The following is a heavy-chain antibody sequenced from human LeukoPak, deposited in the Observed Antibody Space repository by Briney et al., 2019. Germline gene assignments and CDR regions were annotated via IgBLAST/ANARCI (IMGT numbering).Heavy chain of an antibody. CDR1: GFTLRSYA. D-gene: IGHD6-19*01. V-gene: IGHV3-23*01. CDR3: ARQPDESSGWNNGQDFFDY. Sequence: GGSLRLSCAASGFTLRSYAMSWVRQAPGKGLEWVSGISGGGGSTYYADSVKGRFTISRDNSKNTLLLQMNSLRAEDTAVYYCARQPDESSGWNNGQDFFDYWGQGTLVTVSS. J-gene: IGHJ4*02. CDR2: ISGGGGST.